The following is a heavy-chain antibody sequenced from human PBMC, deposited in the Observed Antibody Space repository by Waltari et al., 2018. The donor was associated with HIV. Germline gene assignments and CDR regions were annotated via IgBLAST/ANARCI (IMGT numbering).Heavy chain of an antibody. Sequence: QVHPQESGPGLVKPSEALSLTCSVAGDSLINYYWSWVRQSPEKGLEGIGYSFYGGDTNYNPSLKTRATISIDPSASQLSLKINSVTAADSGVYYCARPIRGSGVGAFHVWGQGTTVIVSS. J-gene: IGHJ6*02. CDR2: SFYGGDT. V-gene: IGHV4-59*08. CDR3: ARPIRGSGVGAFHV. D-gene: IGHD1-26*01. CDR1: GDSLINYY.